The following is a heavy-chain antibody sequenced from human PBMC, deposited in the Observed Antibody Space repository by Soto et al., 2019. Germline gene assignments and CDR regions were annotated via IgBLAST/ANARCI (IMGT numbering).Heavy chain of an antibody. Sequence: ASVKVSCKASGYTFTSYDINWVRQATGQGLEWMGWMNPNSGNTGYAQKFQGRVTMTRNTSISTAYMELSSLRSEYTAVYYCATIATHYYYYGMDVWGQGTTVTVSS. CDR2: MNPNSGNT. CDR1: GYTFTSYD. D-gene: IGHD1-26*01. J-gene: IGHJ6*02. CDR3: ATIATHYYYYGMDV. V-gene: IGHV1-8*01.